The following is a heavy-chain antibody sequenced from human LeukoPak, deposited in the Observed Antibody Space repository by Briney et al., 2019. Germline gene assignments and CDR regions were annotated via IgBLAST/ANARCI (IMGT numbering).Heavy chain of an antibody. V-gene: IGHV4-31*03. CDR1: GGSISSGGYY. J-gene: IGHJ3*02. CDR2: IYYSGST. CDR3: ARERGDFLAYCGGDCQAAPKAFDI. D-gene: IGHD2-21*02. Sequence: KTSETLSLTCTVSGGSISSGGYYWSWIRQHPGKGLEWIGYIYYSGSTYYNPSLKSRVTISVDTSKNQFSLKLSSVTAADTAVYYCARERGDFLAYCGGDCQAAPKAFDIWGQGTMVTVSS.